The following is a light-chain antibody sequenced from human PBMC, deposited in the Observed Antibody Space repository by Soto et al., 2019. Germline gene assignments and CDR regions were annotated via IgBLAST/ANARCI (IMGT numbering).Light chain of an antibody. V-gene: IGLV1-44*01. CDR3: AAWDDSLNGPV. CDR2: TNN. J-gene: IGLJ2*01. Sequence: QLVLTQPPSASGTPGQRVTISCSGSSSNIGSITVNWYQQLPGTAPKLLIHTNNQRPSGVPDRFSGSKAGTSASLAISGLQSEDEADYYCAAWDDSLNGPVFGGGTRLTVL. CDR1: SSNIGSIT.